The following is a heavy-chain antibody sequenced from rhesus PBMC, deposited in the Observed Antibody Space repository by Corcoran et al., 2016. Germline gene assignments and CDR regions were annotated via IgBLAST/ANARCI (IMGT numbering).Heavy chain of an antibody. CDR2: SYVGSGST. D-gene: IGHD2-39*01. CDR1: GYSISSGYG. V-gene: IGHV4-127*01. Sequence: QVQLQESGPGLVKPSETLSLTCAVSGYSISSGYGWGWIRQPPGKGLEWIGPSYVGSGSTYYNPSLKSRVTVSKDTSKTQFSLKRSSVTAADTAVYYCAGGDSLYGLDSWGQGVVVTVSS. CDR3: AGGDSLYGLDS. J-gene: IGHJ6*01.